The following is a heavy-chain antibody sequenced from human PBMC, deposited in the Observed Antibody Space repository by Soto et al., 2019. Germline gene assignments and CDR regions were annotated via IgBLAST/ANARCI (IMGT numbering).Heavy chain of an antibody. CDR3: ATWGASKLGEYYYYYYGMDV. D-gene: IGHD6-6*01. V-gene: IGHV1-24*01. CDR2: FDPEDGET. CDR1: AYTFIDYY. J-gene: IGHJ6*02. Sequence: ASVKFYCKASAYTFIDYYMHWVRQAPGKGLEWMGGFDPEDGETIYAQKFQGRVTMTEDTSTDTAYMELSSLRSEDTAVYYCATWGASKLGEYYYYYYGMDVWGQGTTVTVSS.